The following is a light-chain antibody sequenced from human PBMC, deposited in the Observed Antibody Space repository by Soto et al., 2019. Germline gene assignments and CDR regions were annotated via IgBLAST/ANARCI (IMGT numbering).Light chain of an antibody. CDR3: SSYTSSTTLFYV. V-gene: IGLV2-14*01. CDR1: SSDVGGYDY. J-gene: IGLJ1*01. CDR2: EVS. Sequence: QSALTQPASVSGSPGQSMTISCTGTSSDVGGYDYVSWYQQHPGKAPKLMISEVSNRPSGVSNRFSGSKSGNTASLTISGLQAEDEADYYCSSYTSSTTLFYVFGTGTKVTVL.